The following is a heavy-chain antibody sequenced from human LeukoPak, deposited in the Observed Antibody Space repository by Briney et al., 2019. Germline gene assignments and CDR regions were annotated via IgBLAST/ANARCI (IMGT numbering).Heavy chain of an antibody. CDR3: ARDPGVQRNLYYYYGMDV. J-gene: IGHJ6*02. CDR2: ISSSSSYI. D-gene: IGHD1-14*01. CDR1: GFTFSSYS. Sequence: PGGSLRLSCAASGFTFSSYSMNWVRQAPGKGLEWVSSISSSSSYIYYADSVKGRFTISRDNAKNSLYLQMNSLRAEDTAVYYCARDPGVQRNLYYYYGMDVWGQGTTVTVSS. V-gene: IGHV3-21*01.